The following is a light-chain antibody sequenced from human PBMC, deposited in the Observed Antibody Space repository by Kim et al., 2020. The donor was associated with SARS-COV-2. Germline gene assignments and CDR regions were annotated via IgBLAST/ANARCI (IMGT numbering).Light chain of an antibody. CDR3: SAWDSSLSGVV. CDR2: STN. V-gene: IGLV10-54*01. CDR1: NNNVGNQG. J-gene: IGLJ2*01. Sequence: QAGLTQPPSVSKGLRQTATLTCTGNNNNVGNQGAAWLQQHQGHPTKLLFYSTNNRPSGISERFSASRSGNTASLTITGLQPDDEADYYCSAWDSSLSGVVFGGGTQLTVL.